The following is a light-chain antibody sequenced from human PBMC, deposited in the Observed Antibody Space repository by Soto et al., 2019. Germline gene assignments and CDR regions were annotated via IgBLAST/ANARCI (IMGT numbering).Light chain of an antibody. CDR1: SSDVGGYDY. Sequence: QSALTQPPSASGSPGQSVTISCTGTSSDVGGYDYVSWYQQQSGKAPKLIIYEVSNRPSGVPDRFSASKSGNTASLTVSGLQAEYEADYYCSSYAGSSNVIFGAGTKLTVL. CDR3: SSYAGSSNVI. CDR2: EVS. V-gene: IGLV2-8*01. J-gene: IGLJ2*01.